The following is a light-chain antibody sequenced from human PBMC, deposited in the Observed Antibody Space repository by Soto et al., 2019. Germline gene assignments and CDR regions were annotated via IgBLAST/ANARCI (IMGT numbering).Light chain of an antibody. Sequence: QSVLTQPASVSGSPGQSITISCTGTSSDIGAYNFVSWYQQHPGKAPKLMLYDVNIRPSGVSNRFSGSKSGNTASLTISGLEAEDEADYYCTSCTTRSTMIFGGGTKLTVL. V-gene: IGLV2-14*03. CDR2: DVN. J-gene: IGLJ2*01. CDR3: TSCTTRSTMI. CDR1: SSDIGAYNF.